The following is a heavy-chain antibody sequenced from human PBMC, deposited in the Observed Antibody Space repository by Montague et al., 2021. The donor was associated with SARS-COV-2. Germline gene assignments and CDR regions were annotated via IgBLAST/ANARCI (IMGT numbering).Heavy chain of an antibody. J-gene: IGHJ6*02. CDR2: INHSGST. CDR1: GGSFSGYY. CDR3: ARGRRILLWLGGLLSGGDYYGRDV. V-gene: IGHV4-34*01. D-gene: IGHD3-10*01. Sequence: SETLSLTCAVYGGSFSGYYWSWIRQPPGKGLEWIGEINHSGSTNYNPSLKSRVTISVDTSKNQFSLKLSSVTAADTAVYYCARGRRILLWLGGLLSGGDYYGRDVWGQGTTVTVSS.